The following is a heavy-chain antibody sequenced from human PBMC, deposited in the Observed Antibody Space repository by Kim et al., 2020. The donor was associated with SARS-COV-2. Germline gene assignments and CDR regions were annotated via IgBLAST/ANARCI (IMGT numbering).Heavy chain of an antibody. CDR3: ASKAYVYVWGGYGQPLDPYYSRMDV. CDR1: GGTFSSYA. J-gene: IGHJ6*04. V-gene: IGHV1-69*13. Sequence: SVKVSCKASGGTFSSYAISWVRQAPGQGLEWMGGIIPIFGTANSAQKFQGRVTITADESTSTAYMQLSSLRSEDTAVYYCASKAYVYVWGGYGQPLDPYYSRMDVWGAGTTVTVSS. D-gene: IGHD3-16*01. CDR2: IIPIFGTA.